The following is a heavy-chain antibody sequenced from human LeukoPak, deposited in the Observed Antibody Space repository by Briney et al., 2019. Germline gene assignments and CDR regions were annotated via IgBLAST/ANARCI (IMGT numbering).Heavy chain of an antibody. CDR2: FYYSGSA. D-gene: IGHD2-2*02. Sequence: PSETLSLTCTVSGGSISSSDYYWGWIRQPPGKGLEWVGRFYYSGSAYYNPSLKSRVTISVDTSKNQFSLRLNSVTAADTAVYYCAKDRCSNTDCCTATATIYAFDIWAKGQWSPSLQ. CDR1: GGSISSSDYY. J-gene: IGHJ3*02. CDR3: AKDRCSNTDCCTATATIYAFDI. V-gene: IGHV4-39*07.